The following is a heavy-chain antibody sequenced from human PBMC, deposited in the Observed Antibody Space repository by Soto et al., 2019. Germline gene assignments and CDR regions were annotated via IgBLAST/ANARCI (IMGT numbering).Heavy chain of an antibody. Sequence: QLQLQESGPGLVKPSETLSLTCTVSGGSISSSSYYWGWIRQPPGKGLEWIGSIYYSGSTYYNPSLKSRVTISVDTPKNQFSLKLSSVTAADTAVYYCARHGGEIYPVVAANIWFDPWGQGTLVTVSS. CDR2: IYYSGST. CDR3: ARHGGEIYPVVAANIWFDP. J-gene: IGHJ5*02. D-gene: IGHD2-15*01. CDR1: GGSISSSSYY. V-gene: IGHV4-39*01.